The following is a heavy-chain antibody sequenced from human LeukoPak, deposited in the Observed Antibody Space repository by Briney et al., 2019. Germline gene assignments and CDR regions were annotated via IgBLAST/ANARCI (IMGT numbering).Heavy chain of an antibody. D-gene: IGHD6-25*01. CDR2: TYYPSKWNT. J-gene: IGHJ3*01. V-gene: IGHV6-1*01. Sequence: SQTLLLTCAISGDSVSTRGFAWNWVRQSPSRGLELLVRTYYPSKWNTDYAVSVKSRIVVNPDTSKNQFSLQLNSVTSEDTAVYYCARGRASAFDVWGQGTMVTVSS. CDR3: ARGRASAFDV. CDR1: GDSVSTRGFA.